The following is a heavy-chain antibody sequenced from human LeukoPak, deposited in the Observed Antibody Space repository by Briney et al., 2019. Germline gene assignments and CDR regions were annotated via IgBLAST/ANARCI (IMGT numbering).Heavy chain of an antibody. V-gene: IGHV4-38-2*02. D-gene: IGHD2-2*01. CDR2: IYHSGST. CDR1: GYSIGSGYY. CDR3: ARDRCTSCSSRFDP. J-gene: IGHJ5*02. Sequence: SETLSLTCAVSGYSIGSGYYWGWIRQPPGKGLEWIGSIYHSGSTYYNPSLKSRVTISVDTSKSQFSLKLSSVAAADTAVYYCARDRCTSCSSRFDPWGQGSLVTVSS.